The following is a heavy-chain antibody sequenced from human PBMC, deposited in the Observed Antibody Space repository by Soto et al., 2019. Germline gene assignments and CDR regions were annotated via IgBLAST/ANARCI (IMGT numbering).Heavy chain of an antibody. CDR3: ARDLADSSGYTDY. J-gene: IGHJ4*02. CDR1: GFTFSSYA. CDR2: ISGSGGST. Sequence: GGSLRLSCAASGFTFSSYAMSWVRQAPGKGLEWVSAISGSGGSTYYADSVKGRFTISRDNSKNTLYLQMNSLRAEDTAVYYCARDLADSSGYTDYWGQGTLVTVSS. V-gene: IGHV3-23*01. D-gene: IGHD3-22*01.